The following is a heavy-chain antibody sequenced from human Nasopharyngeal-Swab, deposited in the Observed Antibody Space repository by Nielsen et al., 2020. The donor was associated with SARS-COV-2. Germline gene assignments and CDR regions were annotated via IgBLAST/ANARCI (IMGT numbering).Heavy chain of an antibody. V-gene: IGHV4-31*02. Sequence: WIRQPPGKGLEWIGYIYYSGSTYCNPSLKSRVTISVDTSKNQFSLKLSSVTAADTAVYYCARDRVVPAAMWAYYYYYGMDVWGQGTTVTVSS. CDR2: IYYSGST. J-gene: IGHJ6*02. D-gene: IGHD2-2*01. CDR3: ARDRVVPAAMWAYYYYYGMDV.